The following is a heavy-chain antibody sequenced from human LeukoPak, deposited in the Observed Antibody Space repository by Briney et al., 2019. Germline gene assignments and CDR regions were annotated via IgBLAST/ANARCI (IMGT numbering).Heavy chain of an antibody. CDR3: ARYPDDYSSDYYYYGMDV. V-gene: IGHV4-39*07. J-gene: IGHJ6*02. CDR1: GGSISSSNYY. D-gene: IGHD4-4*01. Sequence: KPSETLSLTCNVSGGSISSSNYYWGWIRQPPGKGLEWIGSIYYSGRTYYNPSLKSRVTISVNTSKNQFSLKLSSVTAADTAVYYCARYPDDYSSDYYYYGMDVWGQGTTVIVSS. CDR2: IYYSGRT.